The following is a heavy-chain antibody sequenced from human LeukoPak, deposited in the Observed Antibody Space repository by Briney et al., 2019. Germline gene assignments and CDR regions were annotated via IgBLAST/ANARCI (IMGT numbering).Heavy chain of an antibody. V-gene: IGHV4-59*01. CDR3: ARDPTYWYFDL. CDR1: GGSISSYY. CDR2: IYYSGST. J-gene: IGHJ2*01. Sequence: SETLSLTCTVSGGSISSYYWSWIRQSPGKGLEWIGYIYYSGSTNYNPSLKSRVTISVDTSKNQFSLKLSSVTAADTAVYYCARDPTYWYFDLWGRGTLVTVSS.